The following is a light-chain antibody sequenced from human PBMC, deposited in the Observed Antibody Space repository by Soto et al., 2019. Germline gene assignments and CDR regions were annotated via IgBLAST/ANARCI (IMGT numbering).Light chain of an antibody. J-gene: IGLJ3*02. CDR2: ENN. CDR3: GTWDIRLNINWV. V-gene: IGLV1-51*02. CDR1: SSNIGNNY. Sequence: QAVVTQPPSVSAAPGQKVTISCSGSSSNIGNNYVSWYQHLPGTAPRLLIFENNKRPSGIPDRFSGSKSGTSATLAITGLQTGDEADYYCGTWDIRLNINWVFGGGTKLTVL.